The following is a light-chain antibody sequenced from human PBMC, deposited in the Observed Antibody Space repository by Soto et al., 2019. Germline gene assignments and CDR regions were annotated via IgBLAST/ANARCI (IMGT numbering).Light chain of an antibody. J-gene: IGLJ1*01. Sequence: QSVLTQPASVSGSPGQSITISCTGISSDVGGYNYVSWYQQHPGKAPKLMIYEVSNRPSGVSNRFSGPKSGNTASLTISGLQAEDEADYYCSSYTSSSTLVFGTGTKVTVL. CDR3: SSYTSSSTLV. CDR1: SSDVGGYNY. V-gene: IGLV2-14*01. CDR2: EVS.